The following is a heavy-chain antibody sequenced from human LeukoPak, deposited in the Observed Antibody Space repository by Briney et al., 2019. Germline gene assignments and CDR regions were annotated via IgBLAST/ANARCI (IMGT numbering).Heavy chain of an antibody. CDR1: GGSFSGYY. CDR2: INHSGST. Sequence: PSETLSLTCAVYGGSFSGYYWSWIRQPPGKGLEWIGEINHSGSTNHNPSLKSRVTISVDTSKNQFSLKLSSVTAADTAVYYCARLPTLWFGETGFDYWGQGTLVTVSS. D-gene: IGHD3-10*01. CDR3: ARLPTLWFGETGFDY. J-gene: IGHJ4*02. V-gene: IGHV4-34*01.